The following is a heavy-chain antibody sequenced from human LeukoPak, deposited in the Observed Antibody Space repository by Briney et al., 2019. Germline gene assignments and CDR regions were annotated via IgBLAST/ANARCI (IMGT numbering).Heavy chain of an antibody. Sequence: GGSLRLSCAASGFTFSSYGMPWVRQAPGKGLEWVAVISYDGSNKYYADSVKGRFTISRDNSKNTLYLQMNSLRAEDTAVYYCAKVVGAPNHFDYWGQGTLVTVSS. CDR3: AKVVGAPNHFDY. D-gene: IGHD1-26*01. CDR1: GFTFSSYG. V-gene: IGHV3-30*18. CDR2: ISYDGSNK. J-gene: IGHJ4*02.